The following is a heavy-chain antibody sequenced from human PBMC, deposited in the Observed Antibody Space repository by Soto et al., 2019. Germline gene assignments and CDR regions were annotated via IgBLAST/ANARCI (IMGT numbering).Heavy chain of an antibody. V-gene: IGHV4-4*02. CDR2: IYHSGST. CDR1: GGSISSSNW. CDR3: ARDDPWVDP. J-gene: IGHJ5*02. Sequence: QVQLQESGPGLVKPSGTLSLTCAVSGGSISSSNWWSWVRQPPGKGLEWIGDIYHSGSTTYNPSLMRRVTISVDKSKNQFSRKLSSVTAADTAVYYCARDDPWVDPWGQGTLVTVSS.